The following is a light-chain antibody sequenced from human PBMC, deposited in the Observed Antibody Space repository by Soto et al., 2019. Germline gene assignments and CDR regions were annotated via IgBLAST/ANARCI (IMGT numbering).Light chain of an antibody. CDR2: DAS. J-gene: IGKJ4*01. Sequence: EIVLTQSPATLSLSPGERATLSCRASQSFSSYLACYQQKPGQAPRLLIYDASNRATGIPARFSGSGSGTDFTLTISRLEPEDFAVYYCQQFSSYPLTFGGGTKVDI. V-gene: IGKV3-11*01. CDR1: QSFSSY. CDR3: QQFSSYPLT.